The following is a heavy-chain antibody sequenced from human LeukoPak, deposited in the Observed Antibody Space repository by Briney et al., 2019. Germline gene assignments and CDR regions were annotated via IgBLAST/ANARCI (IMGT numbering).Heavy chain of an antibody. CDR1: GGSISSHY. V-gene: IGHV4-59*11. Sequence: SETLSLTCTVSGGSISSHYWSWIRQPPGKGLEWIGYIYYSGSTNYNPSLKSRVTISVDTSKNQFSLKLSSVTAADTAVYYCARADVDIGWFDPWGQGTLVTVSS. CDR3: ARADVDIGWFDP. D-gene: IGHD2-15*01. J-gene: IGHJ5*02. CDR2: IYYSGST.